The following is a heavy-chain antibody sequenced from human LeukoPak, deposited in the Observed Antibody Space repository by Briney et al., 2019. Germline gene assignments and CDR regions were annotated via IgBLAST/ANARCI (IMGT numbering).Heavy chain of an antibody. CDR2: INSDGSTT. V-gene: IGHV3-74*01. D-gene: IGHD3-16*01. J-gene: IGHJ5*02. CDR1: GFTFSSYW. Sequence: GGSLRLSCAASGFTFSSYWMHWVRQAPGKGLVWVSRINSDGSTTSYADSVKGRLTISRDNAKNTLYLQMSSLRAEDTAVYYCTRGGEASFSPWGQGTLVTVSS. CDR3: TRGGEASFSP.